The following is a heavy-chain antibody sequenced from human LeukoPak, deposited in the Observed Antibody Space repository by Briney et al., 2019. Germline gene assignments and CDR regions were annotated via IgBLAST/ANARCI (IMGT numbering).Heavy chain of an antibody. V-gene: IGHV3-33*08. CDR3: SRGGYGDYNNWFDP. CDR2: IWYNGSNK. J-gene: IGHJ5*02. D-gene: IGHD4-17*01. Sequence: PGGSLRLSCAASRFTFSTYEVHWVRQAPGKGLEWVADIWYNGSNKYYAESVKGRFTISRDNSKNTLYLQMNSLRAEDTAVYYCSRGGYGDYNNWFDPWGQGTLVIVSS. CDR1: RFTFSTYE.